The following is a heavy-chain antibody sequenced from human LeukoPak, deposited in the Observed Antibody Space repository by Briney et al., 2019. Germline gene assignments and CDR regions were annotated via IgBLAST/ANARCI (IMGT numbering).Heavy chain of an antibody. CDR2: IYYGGST. V-gene: IGHV4-59*01. Sequence: SETLSLTCTASGGSISSSYWSWIRQPPGKGLEWVGYIYYGGSTNYNPYLKSRVTISVDTSKNQFSLKLSSVTAADTAVYYCATGSGSYLRGAFDIWGQGTMVTVSS. CDR3: ATGSGSYLRGAFDI. CDR1: GGSISSSY. J-gene: IGHJ3*02. D-gene: IGHD1-26*01.